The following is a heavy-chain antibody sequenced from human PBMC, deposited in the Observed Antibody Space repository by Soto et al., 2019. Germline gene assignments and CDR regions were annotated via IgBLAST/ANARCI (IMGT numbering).Heavy chain of an antibody. CDR2: ISYSGST. CDR1: GGSISSGYY. CDR3: ARGVAL. D-gene: IGHD5-12*01. J-gene: IGHJ1*01. V-gene: IGHV4-31*03. Sequence: QVQLQESGPGLVKPSQTLSLTCTVSGGSISSGYYWSWIRQHPGKGLEWIGYISYSGSTSYNPSLKSRLTISVDTSKNQFSLNLNSVTAADTAVYYCARGVALWGQGTLVTVSS.